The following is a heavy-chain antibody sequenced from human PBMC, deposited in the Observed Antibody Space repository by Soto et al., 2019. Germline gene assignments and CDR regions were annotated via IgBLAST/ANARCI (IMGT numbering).Heavy chain of an antibody. Sequence: LSLTCAASGFTFSSYAMSWVRQAPGKGLEWVSAISGSGGSTYYADSVKGRFTISRDNSKNTLYLQMNSLRAEDTAVYYCAKEIAGTTVTGTINYLDYWGQGTLVTVSS. V-gene: IGHV3-23*01. D-gene: IGHD4-17*01. CDR2: ISGSGGST. CDR3: AKEIAGTTVTGTINYLDY. J-gene: IGHJ4*02. CDR1: GFTFSSYA.